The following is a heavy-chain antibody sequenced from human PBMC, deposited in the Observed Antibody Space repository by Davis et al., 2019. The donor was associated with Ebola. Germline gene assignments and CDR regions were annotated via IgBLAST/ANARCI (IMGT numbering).Heavy chain of an antibody. V-gene: IGHV1-69*04. CDR1: GYTFTSYG. Sequence: SVKVSCKASGYTFTSYGISWVRQAPGQGLEWMGRIIPILGTANYAQKFQGRVTITADKSTSTAYMELSSLRSEDTAVYYCARSEGVWFGDHYFDYWGQGTLVTVSS. CDR3: ARSEGVWFGDHYFDY. D-gene: IGHD3-10*01. CDR2: IIPILGTA. J-gene: IGHJ4*02.